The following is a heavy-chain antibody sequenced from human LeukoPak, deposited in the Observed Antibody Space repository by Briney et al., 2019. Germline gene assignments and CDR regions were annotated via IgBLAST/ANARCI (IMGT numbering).Heavy chain of an antibody. Sequence: ASVTVSFKASGYTFTSYGISWVRQAPGQGLEWMGWISAYNGNTNYAQKLQGRVTMTTGTSTSTAYMELRSLRSDDTAVYYCARDRLYCSSTSCYGDYYYGMDVWGQGTTVTVSS. CDR3: ARDRLYCSSTSCYGDYYYGMDV. CDR2: ISAYNGNT. CDR1: GYTFTSYG. D-gene: IGHD2-2*01. J-gene: IGHJ6*02. V-gene: IGHV1-18*01.